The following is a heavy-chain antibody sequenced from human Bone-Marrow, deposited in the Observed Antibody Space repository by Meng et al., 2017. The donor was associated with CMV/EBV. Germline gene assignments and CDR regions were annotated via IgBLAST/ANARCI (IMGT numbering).Heavy chain of an antibody. CDR1: GFTFSDYY. V-gene: IGHV3-11*01. CDR2: ISSSGSTI. D-gene: IGHD6-13*01. J-gene: IGHJ5*02. Sequence: GGSLRLSCAASGFTFSDYYMSWIRQAPGKGLEWVSYISSSGSTIYYADSVKGRFTISRDNAKNSLYLQMNSLRAEDTAVYYCAKCRSGIPAALNHWGQGTLVTVSS. CDR3: AKCRSGIPAALNH.